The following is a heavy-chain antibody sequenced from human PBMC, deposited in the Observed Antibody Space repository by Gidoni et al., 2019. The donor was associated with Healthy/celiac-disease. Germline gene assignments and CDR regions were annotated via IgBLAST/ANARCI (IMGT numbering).Heavy chain of an antibody. CDR3: ARGSVYYYYGMDV. Sequence: EVQLVESGGGLVQPGGSLRLSCAASGFTFSSDDMHWVRQATGKGLEWVSAIGTAGDPYYPGSVKGRFTISRENAKNSLYLQMNSLRAGDTAVYYCARGSVYYYYGMDVWGQGTTVTVSS. CDR2: IGTAGDP. V-gene: IGHV3-13*05. CDR1: GFTFSSDD. J-gene: IGHJ6*02.